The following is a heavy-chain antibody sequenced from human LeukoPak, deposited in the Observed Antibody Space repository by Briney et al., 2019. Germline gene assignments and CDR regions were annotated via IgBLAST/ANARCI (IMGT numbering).Heavy chain of an antibody. V-gene: IGHV4-59*11. Sequence: PSETLSLTCTVSGCSISSHYWSWIRQPPGKGLEWIGNIHYTGNTNYNPSLKSRVTMSVDTSKNHFSLALTSVTAADTAVYYCAISAGDWFDTWGQGTLVTVSS. CDR3: AISAGDWFDT. CDR2: IHYTGNT. D-gene: IGHD1-26*01. J-gene: IGHJ5*02. CDR1: GCSISSHY.